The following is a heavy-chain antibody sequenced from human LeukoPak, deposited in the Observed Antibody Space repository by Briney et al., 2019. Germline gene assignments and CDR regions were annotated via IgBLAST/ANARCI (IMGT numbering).Heavy chain of an antibody. J-gene: IGHJ4*02. Sequence: GGSLRLSCAASGFTLSSYSMIWVRQAPGKGLEWVSSISSSSSYMYYADSVKVRFTISRDNAKNSLYLQMISLRAEDAALYSWARGRDNDILTPFDYWGQGTLVTVSS. CDR1: GFTLSSYS. D-gene: IGHD3-9*01. CDR3: ARGRDNDILTPFDY. V-gene: IGHV3-21*01. CDR2: ISSSSSYM.